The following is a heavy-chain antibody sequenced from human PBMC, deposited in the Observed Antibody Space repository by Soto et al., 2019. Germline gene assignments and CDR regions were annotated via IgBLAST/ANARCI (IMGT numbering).Heavy chain of an antibody. D-gene: IGHD2-15*01. CDR3: ARDRPVLPENFSGGSCHYSGVIDY. J-gene: IGHJ4*02. Sequence: GASVKVSCEASGYTFTGYYMHWVRQAPGQGLEWMGWINPNSGGTNYAQKFQGWVTMTRDTSISTAYMELSRLRSDDTAVYYCARDRPVLPENFSGGSCHYSGVIDYWGQATLVTVSS. CDR1: GYTFTGYY. CDR2: INPNSGGT. V-gene: IGHV1-2*04.